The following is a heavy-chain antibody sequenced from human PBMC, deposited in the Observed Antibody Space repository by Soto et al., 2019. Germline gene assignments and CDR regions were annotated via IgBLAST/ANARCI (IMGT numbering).Heavy chain of an antibody. Sequence: GSLRLSCAASGFTFNKYGMGWVRQAPGKGLEWVSAIGQNEDYTYYADSVRGRFTISRDNSRDTLYLQMNSLRADDTAIYYCAKYFNTGTSSTYDSWGQGTLVTVSS. J-gene: IGHJ4*02. V-gene: IGHV3-23*01. CDR2: IGQNEDYT. CDR3: AKYFNTGTSSTYDS. D-gene: IGHD1-7*01. CDR1: GFTFNKYG.